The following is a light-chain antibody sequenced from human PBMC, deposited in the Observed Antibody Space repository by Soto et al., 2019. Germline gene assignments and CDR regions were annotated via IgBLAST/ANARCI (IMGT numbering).Light chain of an antibody. J-gene: IGKJ1*01. CDR1: QSSSTN. Sequence: DIQMTQSPSSLSASVGDRVTITCRASQSSSTNLIWYQHKPGKAPKLLIYASSSLHTEVPSSFTGSISGTDFTLAISSLQPEDFANYYYQHNYDTSGTFGQRNHVEIK. CDR3: QHNYDTSGT. CDR2: ASS. V-gene: IGKV1-39*01.